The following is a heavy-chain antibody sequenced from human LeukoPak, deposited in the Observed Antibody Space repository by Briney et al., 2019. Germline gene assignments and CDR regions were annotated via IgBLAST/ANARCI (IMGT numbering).Heavy chain of an antibody. CDR1: GFTSSGPW. D-gene: IGHD5-12*01. J-gene: IGHJ4*02. Sequence: PGGSLRLSCAASGFTSSGPWRHWVRQAPGKERVWVSRVNNDGSSTNYADSVKGRFTISRDNAKNTLYLQMNSLRAEDTAVYYCARDSKLATIDNWGQGTLVTVSS. V-gene: IGHV3-74*01. CDR3: ARDSKLATIDN. CDR2: VNNDGSST.